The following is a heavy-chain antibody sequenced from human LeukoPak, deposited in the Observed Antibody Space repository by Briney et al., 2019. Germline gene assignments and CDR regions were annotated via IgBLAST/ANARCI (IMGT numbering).Heavy chain of an antibody. J-gene: IGHJ1*01. Sequence: ASVKVSCKASGYTFTCYYMHWVRQAPGQGLEWMGWINPNSGGTNYAQKFQGRVTMTRDTSSSTAYMELSRLRSDDTAVYYCARDGVGYYDSSGYYYLQHWGQGTLVTVSS. CDR2: INPNSGGT. CDR1: GYTFTCYY. CDR3: ARDGVGYYDSSGYYYLQH. V-gene: IGHV1-2*02. D-gene: IGHD3-22*01.